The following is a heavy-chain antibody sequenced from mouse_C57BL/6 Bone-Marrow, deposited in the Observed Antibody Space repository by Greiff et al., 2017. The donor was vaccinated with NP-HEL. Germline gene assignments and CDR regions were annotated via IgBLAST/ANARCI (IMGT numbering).Heavy chain of an antibody. CDR1: GFTFSDAW. CDR2: IRNKANNHAT. J-gene: IGHJ4*01. CDR3: TRPAGTIAMDY. D-gene: IGHD4-1*01. V-gene: IGHV6-6*01. Sequence: EVKLMESGGGLVQPGGSMKLSCAASGFTFSDAWMDGVRQSPEKGLEWVAEIRNKANNHATYYAESVKGRFTISRDDSKSSVYLQMNSLRAEDTGIYYCTRPAGTIAMDYWGQGTSVTVSS.